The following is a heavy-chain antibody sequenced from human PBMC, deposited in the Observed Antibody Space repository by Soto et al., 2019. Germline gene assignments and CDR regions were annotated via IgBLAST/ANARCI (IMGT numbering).Heavy chain of an antibody. V-gene: IGHV4-59*12. Sequence: PSETLSLTCTVSGGSISSYYWSWIRQPPGKGLEWIGYIYYSGSTNYNPSLKSRVTISVDTSKNQFSLKLSSVIAADTAVYYCAKDRPRRTSGYFFDYWGQGTPVTVS. CDR1: GGSISSYY. D-gene: IGHD1-1*01. J-gene: IGHJ4*02. CDR2: IYYSGST. CDR3: AKDRPRRTSGYFFDY.